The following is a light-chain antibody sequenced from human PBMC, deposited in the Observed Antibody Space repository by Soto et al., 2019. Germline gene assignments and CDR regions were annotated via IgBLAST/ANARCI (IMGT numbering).Light chain of an antibody. J-gene: IGKJ2*01. CDR2: GAS. CDR3: QQYCSSYT. Sequence: EIVLTQSPGTLSLSPGERATLSCRASQSVSSNYLAWYQQKPGQAPRLLIYGASIRATGLPDRFSGSGSGTDFTLNISRLEPEDFAVYYCQQYCSSYTFGQGTKLEIK. CDR1: QSVSSNY. V-gene: IGKV3-20*01.